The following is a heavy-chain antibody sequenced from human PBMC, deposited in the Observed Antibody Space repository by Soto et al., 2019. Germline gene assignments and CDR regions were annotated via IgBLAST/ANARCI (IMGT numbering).Heavy chain of an antibody. V-gene: IGHV2-5*02. CDR1: GFSLSTSGVG. CDR2: IYWGDDK. D-gene: IGHD3-10*01. J-gene: IGHJ5*02. Sequence: QITLQEAGPTLVKPTQTLTLTCTFPGFSLSTSGVGVGWSRQPPGKALEWLALIYWGDDKRYNPSLKNRLSISEDTAQKQVVLTMTNMDAEDTGTYYCAAHASGTYYNPLYNWFDPWGPGTLVTVSS. CDR3: AAHASGTYYNPLYNWFDP.